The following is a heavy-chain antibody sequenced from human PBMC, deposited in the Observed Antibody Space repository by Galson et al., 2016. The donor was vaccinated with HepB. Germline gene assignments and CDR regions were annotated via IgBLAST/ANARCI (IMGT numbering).Heavy chain of an antibody. Sequence: SVKVSCKASGYTFTSFGISWVRQAPGQGLEWMGWINPYNGNTNYAQKFQDRVTMTTDTSTSTAYMSLRSLTSDDAAVYYCARDRDFWSGYFDYWGQGTLVTVS. CDR3: ARDRDFWSGYFDY. CDR2: INPYNGNT. D-gene: IGHD3-3*01. CDR1: GYTFTSFG. J-gene: IGHJ4*02. V-gene: IGHV1-18*01.